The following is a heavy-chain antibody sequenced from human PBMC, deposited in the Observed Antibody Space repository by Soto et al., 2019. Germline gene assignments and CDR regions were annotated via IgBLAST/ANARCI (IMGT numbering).Heavy chain of an antibody. V-gene: IGHV3-53*01. D-gene: IGHD2-21*02. J-gene: IGHJ6*02. CDR1: GFTVSSNY. CDR2: IYSGGST. CDR3: ATPPPGDPSYYYYGMDV. Sequence: EVQLVESGGGLIQPGGSLRLSCAASGFTVSSNYMSWVRQAPGKGLEWVSVIYSGGSTYYADSVKGRFTISRDNSKNTLYLQMNSLRAEDTAVYYCATPPPGDPSYYYYGMDVWGQGTTVTVSS.